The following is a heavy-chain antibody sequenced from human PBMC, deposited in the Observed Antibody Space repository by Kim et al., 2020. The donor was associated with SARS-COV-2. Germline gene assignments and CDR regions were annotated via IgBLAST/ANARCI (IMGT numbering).Heavy chain of an antibody. CDR3: VRVQQWLIKD. CDR2: ISRDGGEI. D-gene: IGHD6-19*01. Sequence: GGSLRLSCAASGFTFDDYAIQWVRQVPGKGLEWVSLISRDGGEIKYADSVKGRFTIYRDNSKKSVYLQMNSLRSEDTALYYCVRVQQWLIKDWGQGTQVTVSS. V-gene: IGHV3-43*02. CDR1: GFTFDDYA. J-gene: IGHJ4*02.